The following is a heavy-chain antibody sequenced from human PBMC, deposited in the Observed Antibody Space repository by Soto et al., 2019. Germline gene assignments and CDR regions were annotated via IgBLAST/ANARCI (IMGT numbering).Heavy chain of an antibody. V-gene: IGHV1-69*02. CDR2: IIPILGIA. Sequence: QDQLVQSGAEVKKPGSSVKVSCKASGGTFSSYTISWVRQAPGQGLEWMGRIIPILGIANYAQKFQGRVTITADKSTSTAYMELSSLRSEDTAVYYCARGTYDSSGYYPEWYFDYWGQGTLVTVSS. CDR3: ARGTYDSSGYYPEWYFDY. CDR1: GGTFSSYT. J-gene: IGHJ4*02. D-gene: IGHD3-22*01.